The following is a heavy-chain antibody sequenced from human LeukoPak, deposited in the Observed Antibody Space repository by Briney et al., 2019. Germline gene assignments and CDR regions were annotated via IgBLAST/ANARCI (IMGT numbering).Heavy chain of an antibody. V-gene: IGHV3-21*01. CDR3: ARDGRCGGDCYAS. CDR2: ISSSSSYI. Sequence: PGGSLRLSCAASGVTFSSHGMSWVRQAPGKGLEWVSIISSSSSYIYYADSVKGRFTISRDNAKNALYLQMNSLRVEDTAVYYCARDGRCGGDCYASWGQGTLVTVSS. D-gene: IGHD2-21*02. J-gene: IGHJ4*02. CDR1: GVTFSSHG.